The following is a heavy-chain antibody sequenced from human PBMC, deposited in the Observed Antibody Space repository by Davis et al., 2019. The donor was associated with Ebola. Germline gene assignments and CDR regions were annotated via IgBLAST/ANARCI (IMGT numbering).Heavy chain of an antibody. V-gene: IGHV4-59*06. Sequence: SETLSLTCTVSGGSISSYYCSWTRQHPGKGLEWIGYIYYSGTTYYNPSLKSRVTISVDTSKNQFSLKLSSVTAADTAVYYCARGGDSSGYSSFAPPDFDYWGQGTLVTVSS. CDR1: GGSISSYY. CDR2: IYYSGTT. CDR3: ARGGDSSGYSSFAPPDFDY. J-gene: IGHJ4*02. D-gene: IGHD3-22*01.